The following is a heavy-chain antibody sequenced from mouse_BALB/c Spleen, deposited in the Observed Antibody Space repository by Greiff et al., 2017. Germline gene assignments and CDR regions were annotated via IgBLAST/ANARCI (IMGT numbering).Heavy chain of an antibody. CDR1: GYTFTSYW. J-gene: IGHJ2*01. CDR3: ARGGLRFDY. Sequence: VQGVESGAELAKPGASVKMSCKASGYTFTSYWMHWVKQRPGQGLEWIGYINPSTGYTEYNQKFKDKATLTADKSSSTAYMQLSSLTSEDSAVYYCARGGLRFDYWGQGTTLTVSS. D-gene: IGHD2-4*01. CDR2: INPSTGYT. V-gene: IGHV1-7*01.